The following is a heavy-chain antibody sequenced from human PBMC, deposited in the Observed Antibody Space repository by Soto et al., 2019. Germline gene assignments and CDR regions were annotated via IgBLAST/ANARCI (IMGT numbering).Heavy chain of an antibody. V-gene: IGHV3-48*03. J-gene: IGHJ6*02. CDR1: GFTFSSYE. CDR3: ARDHLLAPQDYYYYGMDX. D-gene: IGHD2-15*01. Sequence: GGSLRLSCAAPGFTFSSYEMNWVRQAPGKGLEWVSYISSSGSTIYYADSVKVRFTISRDKDKNSLYLQMNSLRAEDTAVYYCARDHLLAPQDYYYYGMDXWGQGTTVTVS. CDR2: ISSSGSTI.